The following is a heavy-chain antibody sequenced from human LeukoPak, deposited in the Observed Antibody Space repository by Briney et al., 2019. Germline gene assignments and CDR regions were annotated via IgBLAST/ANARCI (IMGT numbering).Heavy chain of an antibody. V-gene: IGHV1-69*05. CDR1: GGTFSSYA. J-gene: IGHJ5*02. CDR2: IIPIFGTA. D-gene: IGHD3-22*01. Sequence: ASVKVSCKASGGTFSSYAISWVRQAPGQGLEWMGGIIPIFGTANYAQKFQGRVTITTDESTSTAYMELSSLRSEDTAVYYCARDGQNPDRHYDSSGYVPANWFDPWGQGTLVTVSS. CDR3: ARDGQNPDRHYDSSGYVPANWFDP.